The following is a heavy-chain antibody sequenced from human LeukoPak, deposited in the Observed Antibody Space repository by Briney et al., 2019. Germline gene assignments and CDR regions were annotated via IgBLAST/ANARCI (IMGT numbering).Heavy chain of an antibody. Sequence: GGSLRLSCAASGFTFSSYGMHWVRQAPGKGLEWVAFIRYDGNNKYYADSVKGRFTISRDNSKNTLYLQMNSLRAEDTAVYYCAKGGSSSWYGYFDYWGQGTLVTVSS. CDR2: IRYDGNNK. D-gene: IGHD6-13*01. CDR1: GFTFSSYG. J-gene: IGHJ4*02. CDR3: AKGGSSSWYGYFDY. V-gene: IGHV3-30*02.